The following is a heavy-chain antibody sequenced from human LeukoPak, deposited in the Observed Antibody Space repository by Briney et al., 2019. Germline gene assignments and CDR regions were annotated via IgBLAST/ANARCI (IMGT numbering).Heavy chain of an antibody. V-gene: IGHV3-7*01. CDR1: GFTFSSHW. D-gene: IGHD6-6*01. CDR2: IKHDGSEK. CDR3: ARTRRIAARLSYYFDY. Sequence: PGGSLRLSCAGSGFTFSSHWMSWVRQAPGKGLEWVATIKHDGSEKYYVNSVKGRFTISRDNAKNSLYLQMNSLRAEDTAVYYCARTRRIAARLSYYFDYWGQGTLVTVSS. J-gene: IGHJ4*02.